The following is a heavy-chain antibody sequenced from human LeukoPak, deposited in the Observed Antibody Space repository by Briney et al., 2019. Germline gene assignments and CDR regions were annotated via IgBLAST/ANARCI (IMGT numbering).Heavy chain of an antibody. Sequence: GGSLRLSCAASGFSFSTYEFHWVRHAPGKGLEWVSYISASGQTIYYADSVRGRFTISRDNAKNTLYLQMNSLRAEDTALYYCAKDRAFGQFLWGNDYWGQGTLVTVSS. V-gene: IGHV3-48*03. J-gene: IGHJ4*02. CDR3: AKDRAFGQFLWGNDY. CDR2: ISASGQTI. D-gene: IGHD3-10*01. CDR1: GFSFSTYE.